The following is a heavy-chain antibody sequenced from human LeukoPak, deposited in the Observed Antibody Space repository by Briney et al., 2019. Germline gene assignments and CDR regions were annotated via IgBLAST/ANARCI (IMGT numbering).Heavy chain of an antibody. CDR3: ARRVGYYSSNHRFDY. Sequence: PSETLSLTCTVSGGSISSYYWSWIRQPPGKGLEWIGYIYYSGSTNYNPSLKSRVTISVDTSKNQFSLKLSSVTAADTAVYYCARRVGYYSSNHRFDYWGQGTLVTVSS. CDR1: GGSISSYY. D-gene: IGHD3-22*01. V-gene: IGHV4-59*08. CDR2: IYYSGST. J-gene: IGHJ4*02.